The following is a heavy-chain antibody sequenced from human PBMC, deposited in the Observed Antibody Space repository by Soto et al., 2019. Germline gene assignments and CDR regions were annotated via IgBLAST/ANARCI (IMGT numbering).Heavy chain of an antibody. CDR2: ISYDGSNK. J-gene: IGHJ6*02. D-gene: IGHD3-10*01. CDR1: VFTVSSYG. CDR3: ARFGESNYYYYGMDV. Sequence: GPLRLSCAAPVFTVSSYGMHWVRQAPGKGLEWVAVISYDGSNKYYADSVKGRFTISRDNSKNTLYLQMNSLRAEDTAVYYCARFGESNYYYYGMDVWGQGTTVTVSS. V-gene: IGHV3-30*03.